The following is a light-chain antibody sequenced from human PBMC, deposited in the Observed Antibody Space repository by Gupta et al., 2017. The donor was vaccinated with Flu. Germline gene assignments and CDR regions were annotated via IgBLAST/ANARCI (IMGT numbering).Light chain of an antibody. V-gene: IGKV3-11*01. CDR1: QSVRSY. CDR2: DAS. J-gene: IGKJ4*01. CDR3: QQRSSWPSLT. Sequence: ATLSLSPGESATLSCRASQSVRSYLAWYQQTPGQAPRLLIYDASNRAAGIPARFSGIGSGTDFTLTISSLEPEDFAVYYCQQRSSWPSLTFGGGTKVEIK.